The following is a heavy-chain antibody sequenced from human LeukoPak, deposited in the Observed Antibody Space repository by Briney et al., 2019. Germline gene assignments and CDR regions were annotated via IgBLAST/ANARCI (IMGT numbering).Heavy chain of an antibody. J-gene: IGHJ4*02. D-gene: IGHD3-22*01. Sequence: GGSLRLSCAASGFTVSNNFMNWVRQAPGKGLEWVANIKQDGSEKYYVDSVKGRFTISRDNAKNSLYLQMNSLRAEDTAVYYCARVDDYYDSSGYFDYWGQGTLVTVSS. CDR3: ARVDDYYDSSGYFDY. V-gene: IGHV3-7*04. CDR2: IKQDGSEK. CDR1: GFTVSNNF.